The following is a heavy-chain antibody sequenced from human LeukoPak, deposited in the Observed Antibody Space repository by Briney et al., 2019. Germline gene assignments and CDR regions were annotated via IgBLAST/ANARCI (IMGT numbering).Heavy chain of an antibody. CDR2: INHSGGT. D-gene: IGHD3-3*01. CDR3: ARVGGDYDFWSGYLILYYFDY. Sequence: PSEPLSLTCAVYGGSFSGYYWSCIRQPPGKGLEWIGEINHSGGTNYNPSLKSRVTISVDTSKNQFSLKLSSVTAADTAVYYCARVGGDYDFWSGYLILYYFDYWGQGTLVTVSS. J-gene: IGHJ4*02. V-gene: IGHV4-34*01. CDR1: GGSFSGYY.